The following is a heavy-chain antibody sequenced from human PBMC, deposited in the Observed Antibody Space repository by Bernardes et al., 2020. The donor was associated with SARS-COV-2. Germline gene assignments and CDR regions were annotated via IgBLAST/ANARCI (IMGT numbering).Heavy chain of an antibody. CDR2: IYYSGST. J-gene: IGHJ6*04. Sequence: SETLSLTCTVSGGSISSSSYYWGWIRQPPGKGLEWIGSIYYSGSTYYNPSLKSRVTISVDTSKNQFSLKLSSVTAADTAVYYCARDLGYCSSTSCSLMDVWGKGTTVTVSS. D-gene: IGHD2-2*03. V-gene: IGHV4-39*07. CDR3: ARDLGYCSSTSCSLMDV. CDR1: GGSISSSSYY.